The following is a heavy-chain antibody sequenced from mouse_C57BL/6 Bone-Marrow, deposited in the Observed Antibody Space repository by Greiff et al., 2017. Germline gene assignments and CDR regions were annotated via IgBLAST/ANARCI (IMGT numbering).Heavy chain of an antibody. CDR1: GYTFTSYW. V-gene: IGHV1-55*01. Sequence: QVQLQQPGAELVKPGASVKKSCKASGYTFTSYWITWVKQRPGQGLEWIGDIYPGSGSTNYNEKFKSKATLTVDTSSSTAYMQLSSLTSEDSAVYYCAQGIYSNCPWFAYWGQGTLVTVSA. CDR3: AQGIYSNCPWFAY. D-gene: IGHD2-5*01. J-gene: IGHJ3*01. CDR2: IYPGSGST.